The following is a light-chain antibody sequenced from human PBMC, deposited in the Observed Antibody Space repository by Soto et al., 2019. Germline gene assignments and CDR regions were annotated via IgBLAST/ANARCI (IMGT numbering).Light chain of an antibody. CDR3: LNYNNAPQT. CDR2: TAS. CDR1: QDISNF. J-gene: IGKJ1*01. V-gene: IGKV1-27*01. Sequence: QMTQSPSSLSASLGDRVNITCRASQDISNFLAWYQQKPGEVPKVLIYTASTLTSGVPPRFSGSGSGTDFTLTISGLQPEDVATYYCLNYNNAPQTFGQGTKVDTK.